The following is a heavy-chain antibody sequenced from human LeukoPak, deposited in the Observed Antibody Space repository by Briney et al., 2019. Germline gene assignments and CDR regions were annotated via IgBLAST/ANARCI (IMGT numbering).Heavy chain of an antibody. Sequence: SETLSLTCTVSGGSISSYYWSWIRQPAGKGLEWIGRIYTSGSTNYNPSLKSRITISVDTSKNQFSLKVYSVTAADTAIYYCARDPDGYCSGTSCYRGFDPWGQGTLVTVSS. D-gene: IGHD2-2*02. CDR2: IYTSGST. CDR3: ARDPDGYCSGTSCYRGFDP. V-gene: IGHV4-4*07. J-gene: IGHJ5*02. CDR1: GGSISSYY.